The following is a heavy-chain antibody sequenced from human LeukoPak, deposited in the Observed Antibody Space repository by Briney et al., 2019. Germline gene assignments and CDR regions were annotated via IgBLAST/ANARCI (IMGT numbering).Heavy chain of an antibody. Sequence: PGGSLRLSCAASGFTFSSYAMSWVRQAPGKGLEWVSAISGSGGSTYYADSVKGRFTISRDNSKNTLYLQMNSLRAEDTAVYYCAKTLEPDDYGDYVGDYWGQGTLVTVSS. CDR3: AKTLEPDDYGDYVGDY. J-gene: IGHJ4*02. CDR2: ISGSGGST. CDR1: GFTFSSYA. D-gene: IGHD4-17*01. V-gene: IGHV3-23*01.